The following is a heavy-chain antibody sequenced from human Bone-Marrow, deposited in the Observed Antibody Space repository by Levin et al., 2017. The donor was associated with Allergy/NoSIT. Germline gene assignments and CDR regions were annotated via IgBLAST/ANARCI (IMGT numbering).Heavy chain of an antibody. Sequence: SETLSLTCTVSGDSITSSRYYWGWIRQSPGKGLEWIGSIYFSGDTYYNPSLKSRVSIFVDTFKNQFSLKLSSVTAADTAVYYCAIDSTGFYYYFDYWGQGALVTVSS. CDR2: IYFSGDT. CDR3: AIDSTGFYYYFDY. CDR1: GDSITSSRYY. V-gene: IGHV4-39*02. J-gene: IGHJ4*02. D-gene: IGHD2-8*02.